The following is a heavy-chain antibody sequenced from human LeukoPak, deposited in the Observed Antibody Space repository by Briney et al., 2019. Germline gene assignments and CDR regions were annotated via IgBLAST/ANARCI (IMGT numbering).Heavy chain of an antibody. V-gene: IGHV1-69*13. J-gene: IGHJ3*02. CDR2: IIPIFGTA. Sequence: ASVKVSCKACGGTFSSYAISWVRQAPGQGLEWMGGIIPIFGTANYAQKFQGRVTITADESTSTAYMELSSLRSEDTAGYYCARDGVNYYDSSGLLLYAFDTWGQGTMVTVSS. CDR1: GGTFSSYA. D-gene: IGHD3-22*01. CDR3: ARDGVNYYDSSGLLLYAFDT.